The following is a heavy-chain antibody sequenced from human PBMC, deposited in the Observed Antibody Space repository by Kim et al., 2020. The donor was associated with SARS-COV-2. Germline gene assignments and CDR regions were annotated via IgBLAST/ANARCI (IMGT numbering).Heavy chain of an antibody. CDR3: ARDAWQQPAH. V-gene: IGHV3-21*06. J-gene: IGHJ4*02. D-gene: IGHD6-13*01. Sequence: MYYADSVKGRFTISRDTANNSLYLQMNALGVEDTAVYYCARDAWQQPAHWGQGTLVTVSS. CDR2: M.